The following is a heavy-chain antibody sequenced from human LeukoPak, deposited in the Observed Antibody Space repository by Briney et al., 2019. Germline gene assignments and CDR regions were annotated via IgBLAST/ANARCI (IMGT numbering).Heavy chain of an antibody. CDR1: GFTFSING. J-gene: IGHJ4*02. CDR3: AKTQGFFDH. Sequence: GGSLRLSCAASGFTFSINGMTWVRQAPGKGMEWVTGISDGGDTTYDAGSVKGRFTVSRDNSKNILYLQMNSLRAEDTAIYYCAKTQGFFDHWGQGSLVTVSS. CDR2: ISDGGDTT. V-gene: IGHV3-23*01.